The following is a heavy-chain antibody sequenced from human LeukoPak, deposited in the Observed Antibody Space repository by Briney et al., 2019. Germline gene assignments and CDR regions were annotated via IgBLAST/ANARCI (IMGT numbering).Heavy chain of an antibody. V-gene: IGHV4-34*01. J-gene: IGHJ5*02. Sequence: PSETLSLTCAVYGGSFSGYYWSWIRQPPGKGLEWIGEINHSGSTNYNPSLKSRVTISVDTSKNQFSLQLSAVTAADTAVYYCARVFDTTDRYCSSTSCQGWFDPWGQGTLVTVSS. CDR1: GGSFSGYY. CDR3: ARVFDTTDRYCSSTSCQGWFDP. D-gene: IGHD2-2*01. CDR2: INHSGST.